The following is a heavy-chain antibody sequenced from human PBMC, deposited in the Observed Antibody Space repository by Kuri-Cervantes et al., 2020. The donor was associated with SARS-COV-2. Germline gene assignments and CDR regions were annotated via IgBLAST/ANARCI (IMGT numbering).Heavy chain of an antibody. CDR1: GFTFSKYA. V-gene: IGHV3-23*01. CDR3: AKAPPTYYFDY. J-gene: IGHJ4*02. Sequence: GESLKISCAASGFTFSKYAMNWVRQAPGKGLEWVSAISGSGGSTYYADSVKGRFTISRDNSKNTLYLQMNSLRAEDTAVYYCAKAPPTYYFDYWGQGTLVTVSS. CDR2: ISGSGGST.